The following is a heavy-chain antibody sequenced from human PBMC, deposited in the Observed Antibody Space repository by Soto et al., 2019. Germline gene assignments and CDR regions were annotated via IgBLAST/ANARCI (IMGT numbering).Heavy chain of an antibody. CDR2: IGFSGSTK. CDR3: ARYQFLECN. J-gene: IGHJ4*02. Sequence: GGSLRLSCATAGFTFSSYEMNCVRQAPGKGLEWVSYIGFSGSTKYYADSVKGRFPISRDNAKNSLFLQMNSLTVEDTAVYYCARYQFLECNWDQGTLVTVSS. V-gene: IGHV3-48*03. D-gene: IGHD3-3*01. CDR1: GFTFSSYE.